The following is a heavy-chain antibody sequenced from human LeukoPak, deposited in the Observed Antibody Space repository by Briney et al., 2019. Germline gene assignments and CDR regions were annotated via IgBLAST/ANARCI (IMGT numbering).Heavy chain of an antibody. J-gene: IGHJ4*02. CDR1: GYSFIDYY. D-gene: IGHD3-10*01. CDR2: INLNSGGT. CDR3: ASWADINAPMAVFDY. Sequence: ASVKVSCKASGYSFIDYYMHWVRQAPGQGPEWMGWINLNSGGTNYAQKFQGRVTMTRDTSITTAYMELGRLRSDDTAMYYCASWADINAPMAVFDYWGQGTLVTVSS. V-gene: IGHV1-2*02.